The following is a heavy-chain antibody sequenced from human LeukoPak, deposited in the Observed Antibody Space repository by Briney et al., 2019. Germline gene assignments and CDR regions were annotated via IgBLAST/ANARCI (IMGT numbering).Heavy chain of an antibody. CDR3: ARSPPYYYDSSGYQRIYFDY. CDR2: TYYRSRWYN. Sequence: SQTLSLTCAISGDSVSSNSAAWNWIRQSPSRGLEWLGRTYYRSRWYNDYAVSVKSRITINPDTSKNQFSLQLNSVTPEDTAVYYCARSPPYYYDSSGYQRIYFDYWGQGTLVTVSS. V-gene: IGHV6-1*01. CDR1: GDSVSSNSAA. D-gene: IGHD3-22*01. J-gene: IGHJ4*02.